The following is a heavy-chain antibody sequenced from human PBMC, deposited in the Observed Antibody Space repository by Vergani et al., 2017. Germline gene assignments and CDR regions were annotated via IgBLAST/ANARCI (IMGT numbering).Heavy chain of an antibody. J-gene: IGHJ5*02. CDR3: ARIPGEVGELDP. Sequence: QVQLVQSGAGERKPGASVKVSCKASGYTFTGYYIHWVRQAPRQGLEWMGWINPNSGETNYAEKFQGRVTMTRDTSIDIAYMELGRLRSEDTAVYYCARIPGEVGELDPWGQGTLVTVSS. CDR2: INPNSGET. CDR1: GYTFTGYY. V-gene: IGHV1-2*02. D-gene: IGHD3-10*01.